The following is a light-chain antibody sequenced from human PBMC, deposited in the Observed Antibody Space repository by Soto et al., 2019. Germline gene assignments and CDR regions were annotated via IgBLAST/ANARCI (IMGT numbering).Light chain of an antibody. J-gene: IGKJ1*01. CDR2: GAS. CDR1: QSVGSD. Sequence: EIVMTQSPATLSVSPGERATLSCRASQSVGSDLAWYQQKRGQAPRLLIYGASNRATGIPDRFSGSGSGTDVTLTISRLEPEDFAVYYCQQYNTSPRTFGQGTKVDIK. V-gene: IGKV3D-15*01. CDR3: QQYNTSPRT.